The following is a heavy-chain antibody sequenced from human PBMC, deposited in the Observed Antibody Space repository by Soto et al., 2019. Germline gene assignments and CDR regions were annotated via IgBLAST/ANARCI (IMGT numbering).Heavy chain of an antibody. CDR2: IYYSGST. Sequence: QLQLQESGPGLVKPSETLSLTCTVSGGSISRNSYYWGWIRQPPGKGLEWIGSIYYSGSTYYNVSLKSRVTISVDTSKNPFSLTLSSVTAADTAVYYCATLWFGESGYWGQGTLVTVSS. J-gene: IGHJ4*02. CDR1: GGSISRNSYY. V-gene: IGHV4-39*01. D-gene: IGHD3-10*01. CDR3: ATLWFGESGY.